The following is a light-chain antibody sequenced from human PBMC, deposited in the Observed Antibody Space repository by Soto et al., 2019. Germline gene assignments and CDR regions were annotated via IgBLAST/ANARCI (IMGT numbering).Light chain of an antibody. Sequence: QSALTQPPSASGSPGQSLTISCTGTSSDVGAHDHVSWFQQHPGRAPKFLIYEVTKRPSGVPDRFSGSKSGNTASLTVSGLQAEDEADYYCCSHAGSSTVFGGGTKLTVL. CDR1: SSDVGAHDH. CDR3: CSHAGSSTV. J-gene: IGLJ1*01. CDR2: EVT. V-gene: IGLV2-8*01.